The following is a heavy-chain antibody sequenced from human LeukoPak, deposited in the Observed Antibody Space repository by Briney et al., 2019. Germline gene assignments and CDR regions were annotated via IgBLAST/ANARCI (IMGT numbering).Heavy chain of an antibody. J-gene: IGHJ3*02. V-gene: IGHV6-1*01. Sequence: SQTLSLTCAISGGSVSSNSAAWNWIRQSPSRGLEWLGRTYYRSKWYNDYAVSVKSRITINPDTSKNQFSLQLNSVTPEDTAVYYCARVSSGYSSGWYEGDAFDIWGQGTMVTVSS. CDR3: ARVSSGYSSGWYEGDAFDI. D-gene: IGHD6-19*01. CDR2: TYYRSKWYN. CDR1: GGSVSSNSAA.